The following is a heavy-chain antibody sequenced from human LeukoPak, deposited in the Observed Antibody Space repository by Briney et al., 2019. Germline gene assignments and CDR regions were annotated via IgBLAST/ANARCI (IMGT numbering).Heavy chain of an antibody. J-gene: IGHJ4*02. Sequence: GGSLRLSCAASGFPFSSYGMHWVRQAPGKGLEWVAVIWYDGSNKYYADSVKGRFTISRDNSKNTLYLQMNSLRAEDTAVYYCARDPYYDILTGYYAAGYFDYWGQGTLVTVSS. CDR2: IWYDGSNK. V-gene: IGHV3-33*01. D-gene: IGHD3-9*01. CDR1: GFPFSSYG. CDR3: ARDPYYDILTGYYAAGYFDY.